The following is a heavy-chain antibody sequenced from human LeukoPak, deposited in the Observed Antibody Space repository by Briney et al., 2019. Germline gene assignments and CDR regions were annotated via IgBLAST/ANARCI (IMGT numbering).Heavy chain of an antibody. Sequence: SETLSLTCAVSGGSISSYYWSWIRQPPGKGLEWIGYIYNSGSTNYNPSLKSRVTISVDTSENQFSLKLSSVTAADTAVYYCARQDNYYYGMDVWGQGTTVTVSS. V-gene: IGHV4-59*08. J-gene: IGHJ6*02. CDR3: ARQDNYYYGMDV. CDR1: GGSISSYY. CDR2: IYNSGST.